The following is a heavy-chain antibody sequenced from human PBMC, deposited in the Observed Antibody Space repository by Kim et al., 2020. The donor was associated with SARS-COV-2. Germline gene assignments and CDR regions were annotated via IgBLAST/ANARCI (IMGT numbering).Heavy chain of an antibody. CDR2: KQAGSEK. CDR3: ARAER. Sequence: KQAGSEKNCVDSVKGRFAISRDNAENSLYLQMESLRTEDTAVYYCARAERWGQGTLVTVSS. J-gene: IGHJ4*02. V-gene: IGHV3-7*04.